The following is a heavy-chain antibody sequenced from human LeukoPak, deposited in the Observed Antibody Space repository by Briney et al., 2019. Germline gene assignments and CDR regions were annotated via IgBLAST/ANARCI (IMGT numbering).Heavy chain of an antibody. CDR3: ARGCSSTSCAPFDY. Sequence: GGSLRLSCAASGFTFSSYAMHWVRHAPGKGLEWVAVISYDGSNKYYADSVKGRFTISRDNSKNTLYLQMNSLRAEDTAVYYCARGCSSTSCAPFDYWGQGTLVTVS. V-gene: IGHV3-30-3*01. J-gene: IGHJ4*02. D-gene: IGHD2-2*01. CDR1: GFTFSSYA. CDR2: ISYDGSNK.